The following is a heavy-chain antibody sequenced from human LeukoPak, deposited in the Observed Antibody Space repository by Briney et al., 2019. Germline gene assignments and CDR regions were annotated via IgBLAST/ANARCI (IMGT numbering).Heavy chain of an antibody. V-gene: IGHV1-18*01. CDR2: ISTYNGNT. CDR3: ARERRDDYNWDASHI. J-gene: IGHJ3*02. CDR1: GYTFTSYD. Sequence: GASVKVSCKASGYTFTSYDINWVRQAPGQGLEWMGWISTYNGNTNYPQKLQGRVTMTTDTSTSTAYMELRSLRSDDTAVYYCARERRDDYNWDASHIWGQGTMVTVSS. D-gene: IGHD5-24*01.